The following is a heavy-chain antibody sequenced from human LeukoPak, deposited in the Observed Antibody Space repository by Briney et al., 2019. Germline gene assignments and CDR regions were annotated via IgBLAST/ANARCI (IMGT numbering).Heavy chain of an antibody. CDR3: ARLFSTAHY. Sequence: GGSLRLSCAVSGFPFSSYEMNWVRQAPGKGLEWVSSISSSGSTIYYADSVKGRFTISRDNAKNSLYLQMNSLRAEDTAVYYCARLFSTAHYWGQGALVTVSS. CDR2: ISSSGSTI. J-gene: IGHJ4*02. CDR1: GFPFSSYE. V-gene: IGHV3-48*03. D-gene: IGHD2-21*01.